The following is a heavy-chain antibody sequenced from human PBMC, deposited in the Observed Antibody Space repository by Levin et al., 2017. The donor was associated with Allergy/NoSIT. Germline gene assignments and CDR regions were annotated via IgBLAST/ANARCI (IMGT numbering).Heavy chain of an antibody. J-gene: IGHJ4*02. Sequence: SETLSLTCTVSGGSISGYYWTWIRQPPGKGLEWIGHIYYSGSTNYNPSLKSRVTISVDTSKNQFSLKLSSVTTGDTAVYYCARGLAESSRYTHGYWGQGTLVTVSS. CDR1: GGSISGYY. D-gene: IGHD3-16*02. CDR2: IYYSGST. CDR3: ARGLAESSRYTHGY. V-gene: IGHV4-59*01.